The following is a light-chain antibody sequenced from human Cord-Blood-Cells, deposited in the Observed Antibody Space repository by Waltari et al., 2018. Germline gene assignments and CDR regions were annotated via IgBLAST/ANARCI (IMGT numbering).Light chain of an antibody. CDR3: QQRSNWPFT. V-gene: IGKV3-11*01. Sequence: EIVLTQSTATLSLSPGERATLSCRASQSVSSYLAWYQQKPGQAPRLLIYDASNRATGIPARFSGSGSGTDFTLTISSLEPEDFAVYYCQQRSNWPFTFGGGTKVDIK. CDR2: DAS. J-gene: IGKJ4*01. CDR1: QSVSSY.